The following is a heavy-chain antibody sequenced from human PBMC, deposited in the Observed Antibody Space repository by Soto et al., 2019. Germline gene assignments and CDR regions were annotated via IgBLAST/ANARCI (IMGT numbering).Heavy chain of an antibody. CDR2: ISYDGTYK. D-gene: IGHD5-12*01. Sequence: QVQLVESGGGVVQPGRSLRLSCAASGFTFSTYGMHWVRQAPGKGLEWVAVISYDGTYKYYIDSVKGRFTISRDNSTHTLYLQMNSLSTEDTAVYYCASGVGYSDCDDDYWGQGTLVTVSS. J-gene: IGHJ4*02. V-gene: IGHV3-30*03. CDR3: ASGVGYSDCDDDY. CDR1: GFTFSTYG.